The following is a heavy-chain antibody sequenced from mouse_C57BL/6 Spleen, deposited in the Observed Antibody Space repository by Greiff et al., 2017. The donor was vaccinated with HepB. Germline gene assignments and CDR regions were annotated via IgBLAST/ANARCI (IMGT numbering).Heavy chain of an antibody. V-gene: IGHV10-3*01. J-gene: IGHJ3*01. CDR2: IRSKSSNYAT. CDR3: VRDWHYGSSSAWFAY. CDR1: GFTFNTYA. Sequence: EAGGGLVQPKGSLKLSCAASGFTFNTYAMHWVRQAPGKGLEWVARIRSKSSNYATYYADSVKDRFTISRDDSQSMLYLQMNNLKTEDTAMYYCVRDWHYGSSSAWFAYWGQGTLVTVSA. D-gene: IGHD1-1*01.